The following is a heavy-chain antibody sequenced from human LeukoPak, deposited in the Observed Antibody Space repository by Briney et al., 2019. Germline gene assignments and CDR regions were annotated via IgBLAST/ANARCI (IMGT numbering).Heavy chain of an antibody. Sequence: SETLSLTCTVSGGSISGSSYYWGWIRQPPGKGLEWIGSIYYSGSTYYNPSLKSRVTISVDTSKNQFSLKLSSVTAADTAVYYCARTVRGVFDYWGQGTLVTVSS. J-gene: IGHJ4*02. CDR2: IYYSGST. V-gene: IGHV4-39*01. CDR3: ARTVRGVFDY. CDR1: GGSISGSSYY. D-gene: IGHD3-10*01.